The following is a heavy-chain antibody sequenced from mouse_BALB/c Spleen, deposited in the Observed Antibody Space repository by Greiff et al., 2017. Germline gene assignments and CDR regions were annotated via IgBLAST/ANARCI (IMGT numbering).Heavy chain of an antibody. CDR3: ASRITNDAMDY. D-gene: IGHD1-1*01. CDR2: ISSGSSTI. Sequence: EVQRVESGGGLVQPGGSRKLSCAASGFTFSSFGMHWVRQAPEKGLEWVAYISSGSSTIYYADTVKGRFTISRDNPKNTLFLQMTSLRSEDTAMYYCASRITNDAMDYWGQGTSVTVSS. CDR1: GFTFSSFG. J-gene: IGHJ4*01. V-gene: IGHV5-17*02.